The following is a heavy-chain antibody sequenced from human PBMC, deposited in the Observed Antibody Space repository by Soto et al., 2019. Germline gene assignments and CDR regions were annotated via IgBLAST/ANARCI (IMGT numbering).Heavy chain of an antibody. Sequence: SETLSLTCTVSGGSISSYYWSWIRQPPGKGLEWIGYIYYSGSTNYNPSLKSRVTISVDTSKNQFSLKLSSVTAADTAVYYCARGRGYYDSSGYLEYFQHWGQGTLVTVSS. J-gene: IGHJ1*01. V-gene: IGHV4-59*01. CDR2: IYYSGST. CDR1: GGSISSYY. CDR3: ARGRGYYDSSGYLEYFQH. D-gene: IGHD3-22*01.